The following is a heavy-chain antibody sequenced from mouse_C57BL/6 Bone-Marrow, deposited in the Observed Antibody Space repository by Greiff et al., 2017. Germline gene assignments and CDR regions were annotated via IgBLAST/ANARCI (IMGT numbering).Heavy chain of an antibody. D-gene: IGHD2-3*01. J-gene: IGHJ1*03. CDR2: ISYDGSN. V-gene: IGHV3-6*01. CDR1: GYSITSGYY. Sequence: DVKLVESGPGLVKPSQSLSLTCSVTGYSITSGYYWNWIRQFPGNKLEWMGYISYDGSNNYNPSLKNRISITRDTSKNQFFLKLNSVTTEDTATYYCARDDGYLWYFDVWGTGTTVTVSS. CDR3: ARDDGYLWYFDV.